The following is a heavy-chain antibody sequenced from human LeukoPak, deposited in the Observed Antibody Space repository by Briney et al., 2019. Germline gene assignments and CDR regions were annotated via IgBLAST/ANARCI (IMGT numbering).Heavy chain of an antibody. Sequence: GGSLRLSCAASGFTFSSYEMNWVRQAPGKGLEWVSYISVIGYNIYYADSVKGRFTISRDNAKNSLYLQMNSLRVEDTAVYYCARNPLWGKGTTVTVSS. CDR3: ARNPL. V-gene: IGHV3-48*03. CDR1: GFTFSSYE. J-gene: IGHJ6*04. CDR2: ISVIGYNI.